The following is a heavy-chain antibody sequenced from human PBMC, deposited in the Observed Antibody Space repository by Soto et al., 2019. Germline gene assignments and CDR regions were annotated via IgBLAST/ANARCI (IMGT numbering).Heavy chain of an antibody. CDR2: ISYDGSNK. Sequence: QVQLVESGGGVVQPGRSLRLSCAASGFTFSSYAMHCVRQAPGKGLEWVAVISYDGSNKYYADSVKGRFTISRDNSKNTLYLQMNSLRAEDTAVYYCARRTTPDYWGQGTLVTVSS. CDR1: GFTFSSYA. D-gene: IGHD1-26*01. V-gene: IGHV3-30-3*01. J-gene: IGHJ4*02. CDR3: ARRTTPDY.